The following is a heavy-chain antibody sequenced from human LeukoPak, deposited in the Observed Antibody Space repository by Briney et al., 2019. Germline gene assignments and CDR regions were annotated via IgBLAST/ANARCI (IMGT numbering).Heavy chain of an antibody. J-gene: IGHJ4*02. V-gene: IGHV3-33*01. CDR1: GFTFSSYG. D-gene: IGHD6-19*01. CDR3: ASGIAVAGGTFDFDY. Sequence: GGSLRLSCAASGFTFSSYGMYWVRQAPGKGLEWVAVIWYDGSNKYYADSVKGRFTISRDNSKNTLYLQMNSLRAEDTAVYYCASGIAVAGGTFDFDYWGQGTLVTVSS. CDR2: IWYDGSNK.